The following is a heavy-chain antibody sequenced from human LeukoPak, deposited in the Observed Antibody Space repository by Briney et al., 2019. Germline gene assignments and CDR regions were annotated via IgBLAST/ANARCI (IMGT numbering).Heavy chain of an antibody. Sequence: GGSLRLSCAASGFTFSSYGMSWVRQAPGKGLEWVSVIYSEGYTYHADSVKGRFAISRDNSKNTLYLQMNSLRAEDTAVYYCVRDFVEMSTRTGAFDIWSQGTLVTVSS. V-gene: IGHV3-53*01. CDR1: GFTFSSYG. D-gene: IGHD5-24*01. CDR2: IYSEGYT. CDR3: VRDFVEMSTRTGAFDI. J-gene: IGHJ3*02.